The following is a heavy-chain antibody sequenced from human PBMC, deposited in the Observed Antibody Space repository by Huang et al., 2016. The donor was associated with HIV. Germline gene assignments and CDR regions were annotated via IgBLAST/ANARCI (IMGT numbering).Heavy chain of an antibody. Sequence: LQLQESGPGLVKSSETLSLICTVSGGSISSSSYYWGWIRQPPGKGPEWIGSIYYIGNTYHNPPLKSRVTISVDTSKNQFSLKVNSVTAADTAVYYCARHGRVAGHYYNNMDVWGRGTTVTVSS. V-gene: IGHV4-39*01. CDR1: GGSISSSSYY. D-gene: IGHD6-19*01. J-gene: IGHJ6*02. CDR2: IYYIGNT. CDR3: ARHGRVAGHYYNNMDV.